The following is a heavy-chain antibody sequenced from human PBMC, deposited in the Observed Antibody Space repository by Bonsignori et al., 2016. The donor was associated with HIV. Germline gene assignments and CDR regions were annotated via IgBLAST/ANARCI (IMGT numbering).Heavy chain of an antibody. J-gene: IGHJ6*03. CDR3: TTGVVVTEMTPEAYYYMDV. D-gene: IGHD2-15*01. Sequence: WIRQPPGKGLEWVGRIKSKTDGGTTDYAAPVKGRFTISRDDSKNTLYVQMNSLKTEDTAVYYCTTGVVVTEMTPEAYYYMDVWGKGTTVTVSS. V-gene: IGHV3-15*01. CDR2: IKSKTDGGTT.